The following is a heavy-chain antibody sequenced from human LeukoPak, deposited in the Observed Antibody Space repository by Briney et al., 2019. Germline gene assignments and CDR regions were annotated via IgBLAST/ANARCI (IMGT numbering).Heavy chain of an antibody. D-gene: IGHD3-10*01. Sequence: SSETLSLTCAVSGGSISSSNWWSWVRQPPGKGLEWIGEIYHSGSTNYNPSLKSRVTISLDTSRNQFSLKLNSVTAADTAVYYCAKSNGYGLVDIWGQGTMVTVSS. CDR1: GGSISSSNW. CDR3: AKSNGYGLVDI. V-gene: IGHV4-4*02. J-gene: IGHJ3*02. CDR2: IYHSGST.